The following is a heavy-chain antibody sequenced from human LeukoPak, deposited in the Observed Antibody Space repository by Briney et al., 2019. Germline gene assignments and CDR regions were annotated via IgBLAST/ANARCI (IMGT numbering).Heavy chain of an antibody. V-gene: IGHV3-21*01. J-gene: IGHJ4*02. CDR2: ISSSSYI. D-gene: IGHD2-15*01. CDR3: ATPIGYCSSGSCYSGDY. Sequence: PGGSLRLSCAASGFTFSSYSMNWVRQAPGKGLEWVSSISSSSYIHYADSVKGRFTISRDNAKNSLYLQMNSLRAEDTAVYYCATPIGYCSSGSCYSGDYWGQGTLVTVSS. CDR1: GFTFSSYS.